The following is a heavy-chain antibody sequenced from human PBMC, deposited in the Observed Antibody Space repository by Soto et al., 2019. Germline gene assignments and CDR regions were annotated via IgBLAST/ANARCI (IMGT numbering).Heavy chain of an antibody. CDR3: ARESALTYCSGGSCYSAFDY. CDR1: GGSISSGDYY. J-gene: IGHJ4*02. V-gene: IGHV4-30-4*01. Sequence: QVQLQESGPGLVKPSQTLSLTCTVSGGSISSGDYYWSWIRQPPGKGLEWIGYIYYSGSTYYNPSLKSRVTISVDTSKNQFSLKLSSVTAADTAVYYCARESALTYCSGGSCYSAFDYWGQGTLVTVSS. CDR2: IYYSGST. D-gene: IGHD2-15*01.